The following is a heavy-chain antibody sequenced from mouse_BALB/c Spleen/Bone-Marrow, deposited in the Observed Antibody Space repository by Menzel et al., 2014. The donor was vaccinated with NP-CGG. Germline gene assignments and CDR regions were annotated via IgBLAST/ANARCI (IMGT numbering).Heavy chain of an antibody. CDR1: GYSITSDYA. Sequence: EVQLVESGPGLVKPSQSLSLPCTVTGYSITSDYAWNWVRQFPGNKLEWMGYISYSGITGYNPSLKSRISIIRDTSKNQFFLQLSSVTTEDTATYFCARDYGNSVLYYYAMDYWGQGTSVTVSS. V-gene: IGHV3-2*02. CDR3: ARDYGNSVLYYYAMDY. D-gene: IGHD2-1*01. J-gene: IGHJ4*01. CDR2: ISYSGIT.